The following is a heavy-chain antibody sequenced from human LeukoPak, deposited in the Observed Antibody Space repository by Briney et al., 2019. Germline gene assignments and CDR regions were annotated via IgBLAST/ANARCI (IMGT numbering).Heavy chain of an antibody. J-gene: IGHJ4*02. CDR3: ARDVGSGSQTDYYFDY. CDR1: GFTFSSYS. V-gene: IGHV3-48*01. CDR2: ISSSSSTI. Sequence: GGSLRLSCAASGFTFSSYSMNWVRQAPGKGLEWVSYISSSSSTIYYADSVKGRFTISRDNAKNSLYLQMNSLRAEDTAVYYCARDVGSGSQTDYYFDYWGQGTLVTVSS. D-gene: IGHD6-19*01.